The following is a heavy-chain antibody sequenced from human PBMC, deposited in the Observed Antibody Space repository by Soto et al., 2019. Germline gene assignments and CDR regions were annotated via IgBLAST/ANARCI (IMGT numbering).Heavy chain of an antibody. CDR2: ISAYNGNT. D-gene: IGHD3-16*02. CDR3: AREGMITFGGVIQSCFDY. Sequence: QVPLVQSGAEVKKPGASVKVSCKASGYTFTSYGISWVRQAPGQGLEWMGWISAYNGNTNYAQKLQGRVTMTTDTSTSTAYMELRSLRSDDTAVYYCAREGMITFGGVIQSCFDYWGQGTLVTVSS. CDR1: GYTFTSYG. J-gene: IGHJ4*02. V-gene: IGHV1-18*01.